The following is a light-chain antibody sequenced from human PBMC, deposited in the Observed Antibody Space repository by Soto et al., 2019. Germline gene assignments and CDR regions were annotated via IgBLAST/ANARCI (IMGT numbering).Light chain of an antibody. CDR3: QSYDSSLSGSGV. CDR1: SSNIGAGYD. V-gene: IGLV1-40*01. CDR2: GNS. Sequence: QSVLTQPPSVSGAPGQRVTISCTGSSSNIGAGYDVHWYQQLPGTAPKLLIYGNSNRPSGVPDRFSGSKSVTSASLAITGLQAEDEADYYCQSYDSSLSGSGVFGTGTKLTVL. J-gene: IGLJ1*01.